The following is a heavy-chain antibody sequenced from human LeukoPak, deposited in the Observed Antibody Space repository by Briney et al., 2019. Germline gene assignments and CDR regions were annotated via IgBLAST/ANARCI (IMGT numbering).Heavy chain of an antibody. CDR2: IYPGDSDT. J-gene: IGHJ4*02. V-gene: IGHV5-51*01. D-gene: IGHD3-22*01. CDR1: GHRITSYW. Sequence: GESLKISCKGSGHRITSYWIGWVRQMPGKGLEWMGIIYPGDSDTRYSPSFQGQVTISADKSTNTAYLQWSRLKASDTAMYYCAGGFYDSSGYYQFDYWGQGTLVTVSS. CDR3: AGGFYDSSGYYQFDY.